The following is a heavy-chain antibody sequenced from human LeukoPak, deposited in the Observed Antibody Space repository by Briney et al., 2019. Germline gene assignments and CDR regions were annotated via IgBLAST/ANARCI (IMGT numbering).Heavy chain of an antibody. CDR2: INPSGGST. V-gene: IGHV1-46*01. CDR1: GYTFTTYY. J-gene: IGHJ4*02. CDR3: ARGGNYYDSSGYYYHFDH. D-gene: IGHD3-22*01. Sequence: ASVKVSCKASGYTFTTYYMHWVRQAPGQGLEWMGIINPSGGSTNYAQKFQGRVTMTRDTSTSTVYMELSSLRSEDTAVYYCARGGNYYDSSGYYYHFDHWGQGTLVTVSS.